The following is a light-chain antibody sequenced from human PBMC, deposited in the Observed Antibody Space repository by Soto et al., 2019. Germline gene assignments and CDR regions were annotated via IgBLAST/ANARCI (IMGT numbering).Light chain of an antibody. Sequence: DIQMTQSPSSLSASVGDRVTITCQASQDISNYLNWYQQKPGKAPKLLIYDAFKLETGDPSRFSGSGSGTDFTFTVSSLQPEDIATYYCQQYHNVSLTFGGGTKVELK. CDR1: QDISNY. J-gene: IGKJ4*01. CDR3: QQYHNVSLT. V-gene: IGKV1-33*01. CDR2: DAF.